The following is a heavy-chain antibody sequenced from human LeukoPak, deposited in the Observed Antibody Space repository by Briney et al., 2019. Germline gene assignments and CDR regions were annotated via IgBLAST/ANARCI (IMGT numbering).Heavy chain of an antibody. CDR1: GYTFTGYY. V-gene: IGHV1-2*02. Sequence: GASVKVSCKASGYTFTGYYMHWVRQAPGQGLEWMGWINPNSGGTNYAQKFQDRVTMTRDTSISTAYMELSRLRSDDTAVYYCARPYCSGGSCHDYFDYWGQGTLVTVSS. CDR2: INPNSGGT. CDR3: ARPYCSGGSCHDYFDY. D-gene: IGHD2-15*01. J-gene: IGHJ4*02.